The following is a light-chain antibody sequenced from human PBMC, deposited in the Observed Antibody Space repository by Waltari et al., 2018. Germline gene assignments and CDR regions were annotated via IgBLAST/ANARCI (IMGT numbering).Light chain of an antibody. CDR2: AVN. CDR3: SSYTSRNTFL. V-gene: IGLV2-14*03. Sequence: QSALTQPASVSGSPGQSITISCTGTSSDIGGYDYVSWYQQHPGPAPKLIIYAVNKRPSGVSNRISGSKSGNTASLIISGLQTDDEADYYCSSYTSRNTFLVGTGTKVTVL. CDR1: SSDIGGYDY. J-gene: IGLJ1*01.